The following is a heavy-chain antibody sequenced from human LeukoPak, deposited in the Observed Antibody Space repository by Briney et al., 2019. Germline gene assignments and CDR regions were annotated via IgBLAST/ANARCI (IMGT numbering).Heavy chain of an antibody. CDR1: GFTFSSYW. D-gene: IGHD5-24*01. V-gene: IGHV3-74*01. Sequence: GGSLRLSCAASGFTFSSYWMHWVRQAPGKGLVWVSRINSDGSSTSYADSVKGRFTISRDNAKNTLYLQMNSLRAEDTAVYYCARDGEMATMFIYYAGDYFDYWGQGTLVTVSS. CDR2: INSDGSST. J-gene: IGHJ4*02. CDR3: ARDGEMATMFIYYAGDYFDY.